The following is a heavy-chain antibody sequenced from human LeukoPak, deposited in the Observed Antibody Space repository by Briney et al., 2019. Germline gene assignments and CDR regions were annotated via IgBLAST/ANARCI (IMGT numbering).Heavy chain of an antibody. CDR1: GFTVSSNY. Sequence: GGSLRLSCAASGFTVSSNYMSWVRQAPGKGLEWVSVIYSGGSTYYADSVKGRFTISRDNSKNTLYLQMNSLRAEDTAVYYCAKDLYSSSSPDYWGQGTLVTVSS. D-gene: IGHD6-6*01. V-gene: IGHV3-66*01. CDR2: IYSGGST. J-gene: IGHJ4*02. CDR3: AKDLYSSSSPDY.